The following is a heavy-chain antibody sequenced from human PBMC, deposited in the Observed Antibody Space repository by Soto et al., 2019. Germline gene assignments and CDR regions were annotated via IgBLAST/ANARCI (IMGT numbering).Heavy chain of an antibody. CDR3: ARIYSCGGDCYNWFDP. Sequence: PSETLSLTCAVYGGSFSGYYWSWIRQPPGKGLEWIGEINHSGSTNYNPSLKSRVTISVDTSKNQFSLKLSSVTAADTAVYYCARIYSCGGDCYNWFDPWGQGTLGTVS. CDR2: INHSGST. CDR1: GGSFSGYY. J-gene: IGHJ5*02. D-gene: IGHD2-21*02. V-gene: IGHV4-34*01.